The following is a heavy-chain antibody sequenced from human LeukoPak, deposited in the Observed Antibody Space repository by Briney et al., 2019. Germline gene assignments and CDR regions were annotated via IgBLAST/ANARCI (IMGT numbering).Heavy chain of an antibody. CDR1: GFTFSSYA. Sequence: PGGSLRLSCAASGFTFSSYAMGWVRQAPGKGLEWVSAISGSGVSTYYADSVKGRFTISRDNSKNTLYLQMNSLRAEDTAVYYCAKDHVLLWFGELLPQAHDYWGQGTLVTVSS. CDR2: ISGSGVST. CDR3: AKDHVLLWFGELLPQAHDY. J-gene: IGHJ4*02. V-gene: IGHV3-23*01. D-gene: IGHD3-10*01.